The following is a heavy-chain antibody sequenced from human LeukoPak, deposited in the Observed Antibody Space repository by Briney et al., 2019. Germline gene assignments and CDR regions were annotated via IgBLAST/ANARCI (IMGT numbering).Heavy chain of an antibody. D-gene: IGHD3-10*01. J-gene: IGHJ4*02. CDR2: ISYDGSNK. CDR3: ALVVYYYGSGSYSPFDY. CDR1: GFIFSDYG. Sequence: PGRSLRLSCAASGFIFSDYGMHWVRQAPGKGLEWVAVISYDGSNKHYADSVKGRFTISRDNSKNTLYLQMNSLRAEDTAVYYCALVVYYYGSGSYSPFDYWGQGTLVTVSS. V-gene: IGHV3-30*03.